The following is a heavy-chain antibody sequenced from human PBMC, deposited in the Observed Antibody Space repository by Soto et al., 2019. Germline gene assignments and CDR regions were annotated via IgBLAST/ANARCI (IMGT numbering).Heavy chain of an antibody. J-gene: IGHJ3*02. Sequence: ASVKVSCKVSGYTLTELSMHWVRQAPGKGLEWMGGFDPEDGETIYAQKFQGRVTMTEDTSTDTAYMELSSLRSEDTAVYYCATGVSGWYGRSAFDIWGQGTMVTVSS. CDR2: FDPEDGET. CDR3: ATGVSGWYGRSAFDI. D-gene: IGHD6-19*01. V-gene: IGHV1-24*01. CDR1: GYTLTELS.